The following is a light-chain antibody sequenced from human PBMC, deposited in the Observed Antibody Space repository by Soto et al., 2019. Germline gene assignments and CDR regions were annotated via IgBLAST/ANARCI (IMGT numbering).Light chain of an antibody. CDR3: GLYMGSGTSL. CDR2: NTN. J-gene: IGLJ2*01. Sequence: QAVVTQEPSFSVSPGGTVTLTCGLSSGSVSATYYPGWYQQTPGQAPRTLIYNTNTRFSGVPDRFSGSILGNKAALIITGAQADDESDYYCGLYMGSGTSLFGGGTKLTVL. CDR1: SGSVSATYY. V-gene: IGLV8-61*01.